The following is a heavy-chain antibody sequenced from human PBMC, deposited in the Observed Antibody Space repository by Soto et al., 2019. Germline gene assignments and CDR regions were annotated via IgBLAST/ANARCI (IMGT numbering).Heavy chain of an antibody. J-gene: IGHJ4*02. Sequence: PSETLSLTCTVSGGSISSGDYYWSWIRQPPGKGLEWIGYIYYSGSTYYNPSLKSRVTISVDTSKNQFSLKLSSVTAADTAVFYCARVYVWNCISPSSPFDYGGRGTRVTV. CDR2: IYYSGST. D-gene: IGHD2-2*01. CDR3: ARVYVWNCISPSSPFDY. CDR1: GGSISSGDYY. V-gene: IGHV4-30-4*01.